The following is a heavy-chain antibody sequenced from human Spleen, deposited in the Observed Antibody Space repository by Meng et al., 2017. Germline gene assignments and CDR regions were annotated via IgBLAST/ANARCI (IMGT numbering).Heavy chain of an antibody. Sequence: HVPLQESGPGLVKPSDTLSLTCSVSGGSISNYYWSWIRQPPGKELEWLGYLYDSGKTSYRPSLKSRVSISADPSKNQFSLKLSSVTAADTAVYYCARVDSSGWHFDYWGQGTLVTVSS. D-gene: IGHD6-19*01. V-gene: IGHV4-59*07. J-gene: IGHJ4*02. CDR1: GGSISNYY. CDR2: LYDSGKT. CDR3: ARVDSSGWHFDY.